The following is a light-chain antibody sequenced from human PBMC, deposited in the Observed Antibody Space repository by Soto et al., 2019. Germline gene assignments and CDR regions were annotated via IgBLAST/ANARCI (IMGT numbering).Light chain of an antibody. CDR3: QHYNSYPWT. J-gene: IGKJ1*01. Sequence: DIQMTQSPSTLSASIGDRVTITCRASQTINNWLAWYQQKPGEAPNLLIYHASNLETGVPSRFSGSAFGTEFTLTISSLQPDDFATYYCQHYNSYPWTFGQGTK. CDR1: QTINNW. V-gene: IGKV1-5*01. CDR2: HAS.